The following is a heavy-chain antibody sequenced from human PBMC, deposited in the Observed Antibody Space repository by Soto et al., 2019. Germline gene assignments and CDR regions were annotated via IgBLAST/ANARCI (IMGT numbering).Heavy chain of an antibody. J-gene: IGHJ4*02. Sequence: GGSLRLSYAASGFTFSSYAMSWVRQAPGKGLEWVSAISGSGGSTYYADSVKGRFTISRDNSKNTLYLQMNSLRAEDTAVYYCAKEDIVVVPAAMPASDYWGQGTLVTVSS. CDR2: ISGSGGST. CDR3: AKEDIVVVPAAMPASDY. V-gene: IGHV3-23*01. CDR1: GFTFSSYA. D-gene: IGHD2-2*01.